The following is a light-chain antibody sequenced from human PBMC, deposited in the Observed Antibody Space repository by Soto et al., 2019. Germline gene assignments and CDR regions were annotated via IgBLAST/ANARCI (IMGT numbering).Light chain of an antibody. J-gene: IGLJ3*02. CDR2: NIN. V-gene: IGLV1-47*02. Sequence: QSVLTQPPSASGTPGQRVIISCSGSSSNIGDNYVCWYQQLPGTAPKLLIYNINQRPSGVPDRFSGSKSGTSASLAISGLRSEDEADYYCATWDDSLSGWVFGGGTQLTVL. CDR3: ATWDDSLSGWV. CDR1: SSNIGDNY.